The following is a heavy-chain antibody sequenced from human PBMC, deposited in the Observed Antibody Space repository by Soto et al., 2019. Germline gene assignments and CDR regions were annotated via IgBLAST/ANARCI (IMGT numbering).Heavy chain of an antibody. D-gene: IGHD3-16*02. CDR1: GFTFSSYE. CDR3: ARESYDYVWGSYRPVGMDV. V-gene: IGHV3-48*03. Sequence: EVQLVESGGGLVQPGGSLRLSCAASGFTFSSYEMNWVRQAPGKGLEWVSYISSIGSTIYYADSVKGRFTISRDNAKNSLYLQMNSLRAEDTAVYYCARESYDYVWGSYRPVGMDVWGQGTTVTVSS. J-gene: IGHJ6*02. CDR2: ISSIGSTI.